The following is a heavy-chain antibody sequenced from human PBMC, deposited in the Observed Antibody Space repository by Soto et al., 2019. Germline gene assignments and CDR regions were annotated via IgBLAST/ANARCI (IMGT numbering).Heavy chain of an antibody. Sequence: SVKVSCKASGGTFSSYAISWVRQAPGQGLEWMGGIIPIFGTANYAQKFQGRVTITADESTSTAYMELSSLRSEDTAVYYCARGGDYSSTSCYTDYYYYYGMDVWGQGTTVTVSS. V-gene: IGHV1-69*13. J-gene: IGHJ6*02. CDR3: ARGGDYSSTSCYTDYYYYYGMDV. CDR2: IIPIFGTA. CDR1: GGTFSSYA. D-gene: IGHD2-2*02.